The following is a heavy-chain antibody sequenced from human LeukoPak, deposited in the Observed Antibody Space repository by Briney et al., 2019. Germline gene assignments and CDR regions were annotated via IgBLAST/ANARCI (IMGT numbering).Heavy chain of an antibody. D-gene: IGHD1-1*01. CDR3: VQQESYYYGMDV. CDR2: ISNSDDKT. Sequence: GGSLRLSCAASGFTFSSYAMSWVRQAPGKGLEWVSAISNSDDKTYYADSVKGRFTISRDNSKNTLYLQMNSLRAEDTAVYYCVQQESYYYGMDVWGQGTTVTVSS. J-gene: IGHJ6*02. V-gene: IGHV3-23*01. CDR1: GFTFSSYA.